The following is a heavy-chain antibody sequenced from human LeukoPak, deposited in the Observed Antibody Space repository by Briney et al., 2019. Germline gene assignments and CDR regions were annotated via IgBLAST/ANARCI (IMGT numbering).Heavy chain of an antibody. V-gene: IGHV1-69*13. D-gene: IGHD1-26*01. CDR2: IIPIFGTP. Sequence: ASVKVSCKASGYTFTNYDLNWVRQAPGQGLEWMGGIIPIFGTPHYAQKFQGRVTITADEATSTAYMELSSLRSEDTAVYYCARAHKDSGSYDYEYYMDVWGKGTTVTISS. CDR3: ARAHKDSGSYDYEYYMDV. CDR1: GYTFTNYD. J-gene: IGHJ6*03.